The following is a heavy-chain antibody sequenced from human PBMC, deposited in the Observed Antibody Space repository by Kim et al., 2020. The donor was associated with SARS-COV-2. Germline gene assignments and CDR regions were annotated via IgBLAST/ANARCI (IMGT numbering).Heavy chain of an antibody. V-gene: IGHV4-30-2*01. CDR1: GGSISSGGYS. CDR3: ARRVYGHHTQVDV. D-gene: IGHD4-17*01. CDR2: IYHSGST. J-gene: IGHJ6*02. Sequence: SETLSLTCAVSGGSISSGGYSWSWIRQPPGKGLEWIGYIYHSGSTYYNPSLKSRVTISVDRSKNQFSLKLSSVTAADTAVYYCARRVYGHHTQVDVWGQGTTVTVSS.